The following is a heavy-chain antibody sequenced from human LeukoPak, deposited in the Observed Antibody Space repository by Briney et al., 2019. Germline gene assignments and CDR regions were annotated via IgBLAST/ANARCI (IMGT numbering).Heavy chain of an antibody. CDR1: GFTFSSHW. J-gene: IGHJ4*02. CDR2: IKEDGSDK. V-gene: IGHV3-7*01. Sequence: GGSLRLSCAPSGFTFSSHWMSWVGQAPGKGREWVGNIKEDGSDKYYVDSVKGRFTISRDNAKNSLYLQMNSLRAEDTAVYYCARGIRYLDWANDDWGQGTLVTVSS. CDR3: ARGIRYLDWANDD. D-gene: IGHD3-9*01.